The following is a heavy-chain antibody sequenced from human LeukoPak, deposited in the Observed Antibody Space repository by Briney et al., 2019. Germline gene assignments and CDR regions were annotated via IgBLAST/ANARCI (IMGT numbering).Heavy chain of an antibody. J-gene: IGHJ1*01. CDR2: ISVNNGNT. CDR3: ARGTYYYGSGSYPPAEYFQH. V-gene: IGHV1-18*01. Sequence: GASVKVSCKTSGYAFAFYGISWVRQAPGQGLEWMGWISVNNGNTHYAQKFQGRVTMTTDTSTSTAYMELRSLRSDDTAVYYCARGTYYYGSGSYPPAEYFQHWGQGTLVTVSS. CDR1: GYAFAFYG. D-gene: IGHD3-10*01.